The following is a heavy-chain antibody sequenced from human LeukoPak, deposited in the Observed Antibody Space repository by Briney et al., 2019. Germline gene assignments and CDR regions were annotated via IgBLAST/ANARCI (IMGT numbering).Heavy chain of an antibody. CDR2: MNPNSGNT. D-gene: IGHD2-21*01. CDR1: GYTFTSYD. Sequence: ASVKVSCKASGYTFTSYDINWVRQATGQGLEWMGWMNPNSGNTGYAQKFQGRVTITRNTSISTAYMELSSLRSEDTAVYYCARDSPQTSRYYFDYWGQGTLVTVSS. CDR3: ARDSPQTSRYYFDY. V-gene: IGHV1-8*03. J-gene: IGHJ4*02.